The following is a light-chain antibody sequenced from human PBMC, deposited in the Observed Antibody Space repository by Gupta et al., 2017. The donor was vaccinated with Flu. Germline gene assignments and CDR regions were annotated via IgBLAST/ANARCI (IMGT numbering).Light chain of an antibody. CDR2: EDN. V-gene: IGLV6-57*01. CDR3: QSFDSRHWI. J-gene: IGLJ2*01. Sequence: MLTQPHAVSESPGKTVTISCTRSGDSITSNYVQWYQQRPGSSPTVVISEDNRRPSGVSDRFSGSIDSSSNSASLTISGLTTEDEADYYCQSFDSRHWIFGGVTKLTVL. CDR1: GDSITSNY.